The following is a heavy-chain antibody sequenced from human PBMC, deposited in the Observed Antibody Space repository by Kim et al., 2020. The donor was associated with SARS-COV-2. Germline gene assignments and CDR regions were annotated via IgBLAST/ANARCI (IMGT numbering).Heavy chain of an antibody. V-gene: IGHV5-10-1*01. Sequence: GESLKISCKGSGYSFTSYWISWVRQMPGKGLEWMGRIDPSDSYTNYSPSFQGHVTISADKSISTAYLQWSSLKASDTAMYYCAKDPIAVAGTGYWGQGTLVTVSS. CDR3: AKDPIAVAGTGY. D-gene: IGHD6-19*01. CDR1: GYSFTSYW. CDR2: IDPSDSYT. J-gene: IGHJ4*02.